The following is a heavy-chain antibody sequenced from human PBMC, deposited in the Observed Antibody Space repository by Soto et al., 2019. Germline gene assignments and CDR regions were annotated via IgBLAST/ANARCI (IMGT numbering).Heavy chain of an antibody. Sequence: GGSLRLSCAASGFTVSSNYMSWVRQAPGKGLEWVSVIYSGGSTYYADSVKGRFTISRDNSKNTLYLQMNSLRAEDTAVYYCARVSGWSFYYGMDVWGQGTTVTV. J-gene: IGHJ6*02. CDR3: ARVSGWSFYYGMDV. V-gene: IGHV3-53*01. CDR2: IYSGGST. CDR1: GFTVSSNY. D-gene: IGHD6-19*01.